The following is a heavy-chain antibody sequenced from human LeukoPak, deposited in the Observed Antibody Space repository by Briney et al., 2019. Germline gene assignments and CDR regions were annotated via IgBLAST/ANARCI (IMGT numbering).Heavy chain of an antibody. J-gene: IGHJ6*02. CDR3: ARELGGNSFGYYYYGMDV. V-gene: IGHV3-11*01. CDR1: GFTFSDYY. CDR2: ISSSGSTI. Sequence: GGSLRLSCAASGFTFSDYYMSWLRQAPGKGLEWVSYISSSGSTIYYADSVKGRFTISRDNAKNSLYLQMNSLRAEDTAVYYCARELGGNSFGYYYYGMDVWGQGTTVTVSS. D-gene: IGHD4-23*01.